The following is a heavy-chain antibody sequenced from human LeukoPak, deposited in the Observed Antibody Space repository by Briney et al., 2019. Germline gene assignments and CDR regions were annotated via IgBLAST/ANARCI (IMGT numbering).Heavy chain of an antibody. V-gene: IGHV4-61*08. Sequence: PSQTLSLTCTVSGGSISSGDYYCSWIRQPPGKGLEWIGYISYSGSTNYNSSLKSRVTISVDTAKNQFSLRLSSVTAADTAIYYCARRPGTVSLDYWGQGTLVTVSS. CDR1: GGSISSGDYY. CDR3: ARRPGTVSLDY. D-gene: IGHD3-10*01. J-gene: IGHJ4*02. CDR2: ISYSGST.